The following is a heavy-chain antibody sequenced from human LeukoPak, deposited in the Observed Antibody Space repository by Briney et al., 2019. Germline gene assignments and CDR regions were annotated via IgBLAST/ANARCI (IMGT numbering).Heavy chain of an antibody. Sequence: SETLSLTCTVSGGSISSGSYYWSWIRQPAGKGLEWIGRIYTSGSTNYNPSLKSRVTISVDTSKNQFSLKLSSVTAADTAVYYCARGPWELLRRDDAFDIWGQGTMVTVSS. CDR2: IYTSGST. D-gene: IGHD1-26*01. J-gene: IGHJ3*02. V-gene: IGHV4-61*02. CDR3: ARGPWELLRRDDAFDI. CDR1: GGSISSGSYY.